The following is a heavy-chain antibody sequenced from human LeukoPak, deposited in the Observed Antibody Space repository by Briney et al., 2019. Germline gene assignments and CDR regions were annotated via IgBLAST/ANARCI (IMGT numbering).Heavy chain of an antibody. CDR1: GFTFSSYA. Sequence: PGGSLRLSCAASGFTFSSYAMSWVRQAPGKGLEWVSGISGSGDITYYADSVKVRFTISRDNSKNTLYVQVNSLGTEDTAAYYCAKGSYYDSSGSFYFDYWGQGTLVTVSS. V-gene: IGHV3-23*01. CDR2: ISGSGDIT. J-gene: IGHJ4*02. CDR3: AKGSYYDSSGSFYFDY. D-gene: IGHD3-22*01.